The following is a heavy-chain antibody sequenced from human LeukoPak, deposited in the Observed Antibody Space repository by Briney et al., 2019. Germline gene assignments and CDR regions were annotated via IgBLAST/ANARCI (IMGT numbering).Heavy chain of an antibody. Sequence: ASVKVSCKASGYTFTGYYMHWVRQAPGQGLEWMGWIDPNSGGTSYAQKFQGRGTMTRDTSSSTAYMELSRLRSDDTAVYYCARDLRPRNSYCYYLDVWGKGTTVTVSS. D-gene: IGHD3-16*01. J-gene: IGHJ6*03. CDR1: GYTFTGYY. V-gene: IGHV1-2*02. CDR2: IDPNSGGT. CDR3: ARDLRPRNSYCYYLDV.